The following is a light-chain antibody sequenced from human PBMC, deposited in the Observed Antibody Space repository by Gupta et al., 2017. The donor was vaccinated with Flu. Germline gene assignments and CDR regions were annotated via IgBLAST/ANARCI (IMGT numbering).Light chain of an antibody. J-gene: IGKJ3*01. CDR2: KAF. CDR3: QHYNSYSIFT. CDR1: ESSNMW. Sequence: LSASVGDRVTITCRASESSNMWLDWYQQKPEKAPKLLIYKAFNLESGVPSRFSGSESISGKEXTITISXRQPDDFATYYCQHYNSYSIFTFGXGTRVEIK. V-gene: IGKV1-5*03.